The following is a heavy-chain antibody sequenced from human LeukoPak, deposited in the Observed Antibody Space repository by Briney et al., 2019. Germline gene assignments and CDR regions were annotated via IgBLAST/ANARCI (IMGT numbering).Heavy chain of an antibody. J-gene: IGHJ6*03. Sequence: ASVKVSCKASGYTFTGYYMHWVRQAPGQGLEWMGWINPNSGGTNYAQKFQGRVTMTRDTSISTAYMELSRLRSDDTAVYYCARGSTSSGRGYYYYYMDVWGKGTTLTVSS. V-gene: IGHV1-2*02. D-gene: IGHD2-2*01. CDR2: INPNSGGT. CDR3: ARGSTSSGRGYYYYYMDV. CDR1: GYTFTGYY.